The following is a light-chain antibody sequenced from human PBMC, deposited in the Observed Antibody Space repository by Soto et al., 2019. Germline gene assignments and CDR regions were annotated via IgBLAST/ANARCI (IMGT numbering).Light chain of an antibody. CDR2: GAS. CDR3: QQFYTWPPLT. V-gene: IGKV3-15*01. J-gene: IGKJ4*01. Sequence: EIVMTQSPATLSVSPGERATLSCRASQSVSSNLAWYQQKPGQAPRLLIYGASTRATGIPARFSGSGSGTDFTLTISSLQSEDFAVYYCQQFYTWPPLTFGGGTKVEIK. CDR1: QSVSSN.